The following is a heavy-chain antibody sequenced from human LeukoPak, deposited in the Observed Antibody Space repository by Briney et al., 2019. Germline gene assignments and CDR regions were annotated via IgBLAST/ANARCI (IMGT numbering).Heavy chain of an antibody. D-gene: IGHD3-3*01. CDR2: ISAYNGNT. Sequence: ASVKVSCKASGYTFTSYGISWVRQAPGQGLEWMAWISAYNGNTNYAQKLQGRVTITADESTSTAYMELSRLRSDDTAVYYCARDGDFWSGYYTGYFDYWGQGTLVTVSS. V-gene: IGHV1-18*01. CDR1: GYTFTSYG. CDR3: ARDGDFWSGYYTGYFDY. J-gene: IGHJ4*02.